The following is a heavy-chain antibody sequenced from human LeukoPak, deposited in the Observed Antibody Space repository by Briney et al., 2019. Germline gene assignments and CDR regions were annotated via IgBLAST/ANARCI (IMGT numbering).Heavy chain of an antibody. CDR3: ASGIGVGDSFDI. D-gene: IGHD3-3*01. J-gene: IGHJ3*02. CDR1: GFTFSSYW. Sequence: GGSLRLSCAASGFTFSSYWMYWVRQAPGKGLVWVSRINSDARNTNYADSVQGRFTISRDDAKNTLYLQMNSLRVEDTAVYYCASGIGVGDSFDIWGQGTMVTVSS. CDR2: INSDARNT. V-gene: IGHV3-74*01.